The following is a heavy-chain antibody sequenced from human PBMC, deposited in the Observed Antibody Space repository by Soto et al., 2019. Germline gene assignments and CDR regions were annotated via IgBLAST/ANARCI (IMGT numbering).Heavy chain of an antibody. V-gene: IGHV4-30-4*01. CDR3: ARSIDS. CDR1: GVSISIGDYY. CDR2: ISRTGST. J-gene: IGHJ5*01. Sequence: SETLSLTCSVSGVSISIGDYYWSWIRQPPGKGLEWIGYISRTGSTYYNPSLKSRVIMSVDSSENRFSLNLDSVTAADTAVYYCARSIDSWGQGTLVTVSS.